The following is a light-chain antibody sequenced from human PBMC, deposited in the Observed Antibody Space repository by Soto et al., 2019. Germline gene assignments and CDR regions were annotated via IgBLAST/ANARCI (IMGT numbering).Light chain of an antibody. Sequence: DMQMTQSPSTLSAFVGDRVTITCRASQSISSWLAWYQQKPGKAPKLLIYDASSLESGVPSRFSGSGSGTEFTLTIISLQPDDFATYCCQQYHSYPFTFGGGTKVEIK. CDR1: QSISSW. V-gene: IGKV1-5*01. CDR3: QQYHSYPFT. J-gene: IGKJ4*01. CDR2: DAS.